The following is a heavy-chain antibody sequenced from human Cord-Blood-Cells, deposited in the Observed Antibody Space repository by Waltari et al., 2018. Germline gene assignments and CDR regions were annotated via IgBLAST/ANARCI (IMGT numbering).Heavy chain of an antibody. Sequence: QVQLQQWGAGLLKPSETLSLTCAVYGGSFSGYYWSRIRQPPGKGLEGIGEINHRGSTNYNPSLKMRVTISVDTSKNRFSLKLSSVTAADTAVYYCASSRLLDRCMDVWGQGTTVTVSS. CDR1: GGSFSGYY. J-gene: IGHJ6*02. D-gene: IGHD2-21*01. CDR2: INHRGST. CDR3: ASSRLLDRCMDV. V-gene: IGHV4-34*01.